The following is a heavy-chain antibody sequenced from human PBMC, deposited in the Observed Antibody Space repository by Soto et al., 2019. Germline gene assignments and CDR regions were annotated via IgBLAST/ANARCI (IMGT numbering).Heavy chain of an antibody. CDR2: IYYSGST. V-gene: IGHV4-39*01. J-gene: IGHJ6*02. Sequence: SETLSLTCTVSGGSISSSSYYWGWIRQPPGKGLERIGSIYYSGSTYYNTSLKSRVTISVDTSKNQFSLKLSSETSADTAVYYCVSPPSSRWYYSGMDVWGQGTTVT. CDR3: VSPPSSRWYYSGMDV. D-gene: IGHD6-13*01. CDR1: GGSISSSSYY.